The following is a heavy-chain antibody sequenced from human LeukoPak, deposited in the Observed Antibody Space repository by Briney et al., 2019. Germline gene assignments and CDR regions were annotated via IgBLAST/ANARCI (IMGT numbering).Heavy chain of an antibody. CDR1: GFTFSSYA. CDR3: ARAVAGTGEIDY. V-gene: IGHV3-23*01. CDR2: ISGSGGST. D-gene: IGHD6-19*01. J-gene: IGHJ4*02. Sequence: GGSLRLSCAASGFTFSSYAMSWVRQAPGKGLEWVSAISGSGGSTYYADSVKGRFTISRDNSKNTLYLQMNSLRAEDTAVYYCARAVAGTGEIDYWGQGTLVTVSS.